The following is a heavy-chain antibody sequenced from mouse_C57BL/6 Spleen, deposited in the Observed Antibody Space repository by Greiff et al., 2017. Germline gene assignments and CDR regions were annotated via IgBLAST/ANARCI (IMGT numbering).Heavy chain of an antibody. J-gene: IGHJ2*01. CDR1: GFNIKDDY. D-gene: IGHD2-4*01. V-gene: IGHV14-4*01. CDR3: IYYDYDGGFDY. Sequence: EVKLQESGAELVRPGASVKLSCTASGFNIKDDYMHWVKQRPEQGLEWIGWIDPENGDTEYASKFQGKATITADTSSNTAYLQLSSLTSEDTAVYYCIYYDYDGGFDYWGQGTTLTVSS. CDR2: IDPENGDT.